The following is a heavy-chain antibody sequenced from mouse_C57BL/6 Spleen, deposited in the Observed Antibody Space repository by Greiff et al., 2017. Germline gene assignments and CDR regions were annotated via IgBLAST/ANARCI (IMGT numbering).Heavy chain of an antibody. CDR3: ASFLLYFDN. V-gene: IGHV1-82*01. CDR1: GYAFSSSW. D-gene: IGHD2-1*01. Sequence: VQLQQSGPELVKPGASVKISCKASGYAFSSSWMNWVKQRPGKGLEWIGRIYPGDGDTNYNGKFKGKATLTADKSSSTAYMQLSSLTSEDSAVYFGASFLLYFDNWGQGTTLTLSS. CDR2: IYPGDGDT. J-gene: IGHJ2*01.